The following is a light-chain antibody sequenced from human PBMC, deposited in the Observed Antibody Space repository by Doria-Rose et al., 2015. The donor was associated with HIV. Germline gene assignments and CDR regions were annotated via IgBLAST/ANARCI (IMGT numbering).Light chain of an antibody. CDR3: HQYGTSWT. Sequence: TQSPGTLSLSPGERATLSCRASQSFSSTYLAWYQQKPGQAPSLLIYDGSTRATGIPDGFSASGSGTDFNLTINRLEPEDFALYYCHQYGTSWTFGQGTKVEI. J-gene: IGKJ1*01. CDR2: DGS. V-gene: IGKV3-20*01. CDR1: QSFSSTY.